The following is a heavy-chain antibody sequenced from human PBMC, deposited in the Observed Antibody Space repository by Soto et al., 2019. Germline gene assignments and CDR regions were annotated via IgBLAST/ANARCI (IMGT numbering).Heavy chain of an antibody. D-gene: IGHD5-12*01. Sequence: SETLSPTCTVSGDSISSYYWSWIRQPPGKGLEWIGYIYYSGSTNYNPSLKSRVTISVDTSKNQFSLKLSSVTAADTAVYYCARGGGWLDAFDIWGQGTTVTGSS. V-gene: IGHV4-59*12. CDR1: GDSISSYY. CDR3: ARGGGWLDAFDI. CDR2: IYYSGST. J-gene: IGHJ3*02.